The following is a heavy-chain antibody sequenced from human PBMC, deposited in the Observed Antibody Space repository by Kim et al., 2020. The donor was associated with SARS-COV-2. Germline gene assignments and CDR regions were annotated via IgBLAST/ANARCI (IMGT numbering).Heavy chain of an antibody. CDR2: DSGVNT. J-gene: IGHJ4*02. V-gene: IGHV3-23*01. Sequence: DSGVNTFHADSVKGRFTISRDNSQNTLYLQMHSLRAEDTAIYYCTSVKADYWGQGSLVTVSS. CDR3: TSVKADY.